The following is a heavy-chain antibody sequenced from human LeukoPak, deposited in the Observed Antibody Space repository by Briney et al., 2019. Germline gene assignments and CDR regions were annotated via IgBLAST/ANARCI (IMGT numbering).Heavy chain of an antibody. D-gene: IGHD5-18*01. J-gene: IGHJ4*02. V-gene: IGHV1-2*04. CDR3: ARDRAKYSYGYMFDY. CDR2: INPNSGGT. Sequence: ASVKVSCKASGYTFTGYYMHWVRQAPGQGLEWMGWINPNSGGTNYAQKFQGWVTMTRDTSISTAYMELSRLRSDDTAVYYCARDRAKYSYGYMFDYWGREPWSPSPQ. CDR1: GYTFTGYY.